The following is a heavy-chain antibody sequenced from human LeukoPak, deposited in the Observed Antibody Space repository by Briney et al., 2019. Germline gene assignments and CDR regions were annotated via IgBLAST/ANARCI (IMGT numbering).Heavy chain of an antibody. CDR2: IIPILGIA. V-gene: IGHV1-69*02. CDR1: GGTFSSYT. Sequence: SVKVSCKASGGTFSSYTISWVRQAPGQGLEWMGRIIPILGIANYAQKFQGRVTITADKFTSTAYMELGSLRSEDTAVYYCARSDEDCSSTSCYGGGSSSSYGDYYYGMDVWGQGTTVTVSS. CDR3: ARSDEDCSSTSCYGGGSSSSYGDYYYGMDV. D-gene: IGHD2-2*01. J-gene: IGHJ6*02.